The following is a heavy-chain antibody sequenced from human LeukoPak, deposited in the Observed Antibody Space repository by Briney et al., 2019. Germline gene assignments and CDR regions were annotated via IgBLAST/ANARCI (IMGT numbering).Heavy chain of an antibody. Sequence: ASVKVSCKASGYAFTSYGISWVRQAPGQGLEWMGWMNPNSGNTGYAQKFQGRVTMTRNTSISTAYMELSSLRSEDTAVYYCARSYPRGSNWFDPWGQGTLVTVSS. J-gene: IGHJ5*02. CDR3: ARSYPRGSNWFDP. V-gene: IGHV1-8*02. CDR1: GYAFTSYG. D-gene: IGHD2-15*01. CDR2: MNPNSGNT.